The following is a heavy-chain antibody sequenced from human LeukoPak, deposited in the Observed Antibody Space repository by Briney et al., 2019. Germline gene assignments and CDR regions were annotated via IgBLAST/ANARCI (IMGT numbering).Heavy chain of an antibody. V-gene: IGHV3-11*01. CDR3: AKEEYSSGWSRGDY. CDR1: GFTFSDYY. D-gene: IGHD6-19*01. J-gene: IGHJ4*02. CDR2: ISSSGSTI. Sequence: PGGSLRLSCAASGFTFSDYYMSWIRQAPGKGLEWVSYISSSGSTIYYADSVKGRFTISRDNSKNTLYLQMNSLRAEDTAVYYCAKEEYSSGWSRGDYWGQGTLVTVSS.